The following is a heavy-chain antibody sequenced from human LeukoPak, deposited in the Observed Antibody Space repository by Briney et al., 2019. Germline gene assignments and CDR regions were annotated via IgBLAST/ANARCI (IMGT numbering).Heavy chain of an antibody. CDR2: ISWNSGSI. CDR1: GFTFDDYA. Sequence: PGRSLRLSCAASGFTFDDYAMHWVRQAPGKGLEWVSGISWNSGSIGYADSVKGRFTISGDNAKNSLYLQMNSLRAEDTAVYYCARVYYFDYWGQGTLVTVSS. V-gene: IGHV3-9*01. J-gene: IGHJ4*02. CDR3: ARVYYFDY.